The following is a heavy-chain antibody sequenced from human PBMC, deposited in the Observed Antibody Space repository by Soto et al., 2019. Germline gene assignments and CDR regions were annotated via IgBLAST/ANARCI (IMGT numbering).Heavy chain of an antibody. CDR3: ARGYRAPSSYYGMDV. J-gene: IGHJ6*02. V-gene: IGHV4-34*01. CDR2: INHSGST. CDR1: GGSFSGYY. D-gene: IGHD1-1*01. Sequence: PGGTLSVTCAVYGGSFSGYYWSWIRQPPGKGLEWIGEINHSGSTNYNPSLKSRVTISVDTSKNQFSLKLSSVTAADTAVYYCARGYRAPSSYYGMDVWGQGTTVTVSS.